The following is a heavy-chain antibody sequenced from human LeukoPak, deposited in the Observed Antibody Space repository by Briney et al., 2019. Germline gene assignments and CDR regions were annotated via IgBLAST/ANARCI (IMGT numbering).Heavy chain of an antibody. CDR1: GFTFSSYA. V-gene: IGHV3-23*01. J-gene: IGHJ4*02. CDR3: AKEAPDMISFGRVKPGYYFDY. D-gene: IGHD3-16*01. CDR2: LRGSGGST. Sequence: GGSLRLSCAASGFTFSSYAMSWVRQAPGKGLEWVSALRGSGGSTYYADSVKGRFTISRDNSKNTLYLQMNSLRAEDTAVYYCAKEAPDMISFGRVKPGYYFDYWGQGTLVTVSS.